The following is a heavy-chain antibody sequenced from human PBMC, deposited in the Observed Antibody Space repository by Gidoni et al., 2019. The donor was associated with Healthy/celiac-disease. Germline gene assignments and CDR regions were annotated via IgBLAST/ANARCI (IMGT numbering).Heavy chain of an antibody. V-gene: IGHV3-66*01. CDR2: IYSGGST. D-gene: IGHD2-21*02. CDR1: GLPVSSNY. J-gene: IGHJ3*02. Sequence: EVQLVESGGGLVQPGGSLRLSCAASGLPVSSNYMSWVRQAPGKGLEWVSVIYSGGSTYYADSVKGRFTISRDNSKNTLYLQMNSLRAEDTAVYYCARYCGGDCYSYDAFDIWGQGTMVTVSS. CDR3: ARYCGGDCYSYDAFDI.